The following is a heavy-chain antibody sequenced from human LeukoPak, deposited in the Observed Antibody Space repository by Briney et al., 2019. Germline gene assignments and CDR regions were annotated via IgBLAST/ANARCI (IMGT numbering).Heavy chain of an antibody. CDR2: INPSGGST. CDR1: GYTFTSYY. Sequence: GASVKVSCKASGYTFTSYYMHWVRQAPGQGLEWMGIINPSGGSTSYAQKFQGRVTMTRDTSTSTVYMELSSLRSEDTAVYYCARECGGDCLYYYYGMDVWGQGTTVPVSS. D-gene: IGHD2-21*02. J-gene: IGHJ6*02. V-gene: IGHV1-46*01. CDR3: ARECGGDCLYYYYGMDV.